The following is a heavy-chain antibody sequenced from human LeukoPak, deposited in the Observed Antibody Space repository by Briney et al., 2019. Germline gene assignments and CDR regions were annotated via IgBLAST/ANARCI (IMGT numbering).Heavy chain of an antibody. J-gene: IGHJ4*02. CDR2: ISSSSSYI. Sequence: GGSLRLSCAASGFTFSSYSMNWVRQAPGKGLEWVSSISSSSSYIYYADSVKGRFTISRDNAKNSLYLQMSSLRAEDTAVYYCARSYCSSTSCYCPPDYWGQGTLVTVSS. CDR1: GFTFSSYS. V-gene: IGHV3-21*01. D-gene: IGHD2-2*01. CDR3: ARSYCSSTSCYCPPDY.